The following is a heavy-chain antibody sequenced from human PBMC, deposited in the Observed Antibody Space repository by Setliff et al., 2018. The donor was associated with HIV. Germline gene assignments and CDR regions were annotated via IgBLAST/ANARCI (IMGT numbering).Heavy chain of an antibody. D-gene: IGHD1-26*01. CDR3: AAPTPIVGDAFDI. CDR1: GFTFSSSA. V-gene: IGHV1-58*01. J-gene: IGHJ3*02. Sequence: SVKVSCKASGFTFSSSAVQWVRQARGQRLEWIGWIVVGSGNRNYAQKFQERVTITRDMSTSTADMELSSLRSEDTAVFYCAAPTPIVGDAFDIWGQGTMVTVSS. CDR2: IVVGSGNR.